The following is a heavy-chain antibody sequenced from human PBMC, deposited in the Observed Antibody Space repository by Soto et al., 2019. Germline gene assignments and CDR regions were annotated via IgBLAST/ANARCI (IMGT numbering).Heavy chain of an antibody. J-gene: IGHJ6*02. Sequence: PSQTLSLTCAISGDSVSSNSAAWNWIRQSPSRGLEWLGKTYYRSKWYNEYAEPVKSRITINPDTSKNQFSLQLNTVTPEDTAVYYCARVGRWGYSYGYYYYYGMDVWGQGTTVTVSS. D-gene: IGHD5-18*01. CDR3: ARVGRWGYSYGYYYYYGMDV. CDR1: GDSVSSNSAA. V-gene: IGHV6-1*01. CDR2: TYYRSKWYN.